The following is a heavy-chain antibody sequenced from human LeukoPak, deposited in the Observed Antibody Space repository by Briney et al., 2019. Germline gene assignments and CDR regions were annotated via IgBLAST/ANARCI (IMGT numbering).Heavy chain of an antibody. J-gene: IGHJ4*02. CDR3: ARVHHSSSWGTDDC. CDR1: GFTFSTYW. D-gene: IGHD6-13*01. Sequence: GGSLRLSCAAYGFTFSTYWMTWVRQAPGKGLEWVANIKEDGSEKYYVDSVRGRFTISRDNAKNSLYLHMNSLRAEDTAVYYCARVHHSSSWGTDDCWGQGTLVTVSS. CDR2: IKEDGSEK. V-gene: IGHV3-7*01.